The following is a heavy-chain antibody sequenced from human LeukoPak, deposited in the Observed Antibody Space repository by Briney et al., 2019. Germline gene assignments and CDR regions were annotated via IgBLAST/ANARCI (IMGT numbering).Heavy chain of an antibody. CDR3: AKGGVTSGWPTPFDS. V-gene: IGHV3-33*03. CDR2: IWNDGSNK. Sequence: GRPLRLSCEASGFTFSSFGMRLVRQAPGKGLEWVAVIWNDGSNKYYADSVKGRFTISRDNSRNPLYLQMNSLRDEDTAVYYCAKGGVTSGWPTPFDSWGQGTLVTVSS. CDR1: GFTFSSFG. J-gene: IGHJ4*02. D-gene: IGHD6-19*01.